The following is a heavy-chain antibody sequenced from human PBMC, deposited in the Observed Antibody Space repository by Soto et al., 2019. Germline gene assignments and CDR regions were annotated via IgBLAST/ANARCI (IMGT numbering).Heavy chain of an antibody. D-gene: IGHD2-2*01. CDR3: AKAGGSSTSNWFDP. CDR1: GFNFSSYS. CDR2: ISYDGSNK. V-gene: IGHV3-30-3*01. Sequence: GGSLRLSCAASGFNFSSYSMHWVRQAPGKGLEWVAVISYDGSNKYYADSVKGRFTISRDNSKNTLYLQMNSLRAEDTAVYYCAKAGGSSTSNWFDPWGHGTLVTVSS. J-gene: IGHJ5*02.